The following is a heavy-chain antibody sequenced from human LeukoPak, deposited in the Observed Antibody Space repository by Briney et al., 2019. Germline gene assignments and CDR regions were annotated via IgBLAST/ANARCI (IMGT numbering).Heavy chain of an antibody. CDR2: ISGSGGGT. Sequence: GGSLRLSCAASGFTFSSYDMSWVRQAPGKGLEWVSGISGSGGGTYYADSVKGRFTISRDNSKNTVYLQMNSLRAEDTAVYYCAKEYGSGSYYGYWGQGTLVTVSS. CDR3: AKEYGSGSYYGY. D-gene: IGHD3-10*01. CDR1: GFTFSSYD. V-gene: IGHV3-23*01. J-gene: IGHJ4*02.